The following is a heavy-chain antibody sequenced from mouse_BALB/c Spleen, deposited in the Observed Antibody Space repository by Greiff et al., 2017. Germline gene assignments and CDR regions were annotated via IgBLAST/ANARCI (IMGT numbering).Heavy chain of an antibody. CDR2: ISSGGSYT. V-gene: IGHV5-9-3*01. CDR1: GFTFSSYA. CDR3: ARAYSNYYFDD. Sequence: EVQVVESGGGLVKPGGSLKLSCAASGFTFSSYAMSWVRQTPEKRLEWVATISSGGSYTYYPDSVKGRFTISRDNAKNTLYLQMSSLRSEDTAMYYCARAYSNYYFDDRGQGTTLTVSS. D-gene: IGHD2-5*01. J-gene: IGHJ2*01.